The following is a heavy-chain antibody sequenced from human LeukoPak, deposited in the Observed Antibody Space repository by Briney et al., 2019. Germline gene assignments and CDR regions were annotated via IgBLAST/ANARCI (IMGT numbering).Heavy chain of an antibody. D-gene: IGHD6-13*01. CDR3: ALRGYSSSWTALDY. Sequence: PGGSLRLSCAASGFTLSSYAMSWVRQGPGKGLEWVSAISVSGNTYHADSVKGRFTISRDSSKNTLYLQMNSLRIEDTAVYYCALRGYSSSWTALDYWGQGTLVTVSS. J-gene: IGHJ4*02. CDR2: ISVSGNT. V-gene: IGHV3-23*01. CDR1: GFTLSSYA.